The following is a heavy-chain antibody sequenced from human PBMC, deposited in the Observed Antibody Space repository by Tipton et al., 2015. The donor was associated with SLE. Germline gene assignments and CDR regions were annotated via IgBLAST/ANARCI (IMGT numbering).Heavy chain of an antibody. CDR1: VYSFTDYY. D-gene: IGHD4-23*01. CDR2: INFDTHGT. V-gene: IGHV1-2*06. Sequence: QSGAEVKKPGASVKVSCKASVYSFTDYYIHWVRQAPGQGLEWVGRINFDTHGTKYTQKFQGRVTMTIDTSINTAYMELTRLISDDTAVYYCARGDYGGATEVDYWGQGTLVTVSS. J-gene: IGHJ4*02. CDR3: ARGDYGGATEVDY.